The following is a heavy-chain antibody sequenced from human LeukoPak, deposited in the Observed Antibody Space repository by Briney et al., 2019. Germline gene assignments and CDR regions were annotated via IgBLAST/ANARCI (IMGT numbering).Heavy chain of an antibody. V-gene: IGHV4-61*01. CDR2: IYYNGNT. D-gene: IGHD3-10*01. Sequence: PSETLSLTCTVSGVSVNSRSYYWNWIRQPPGKGLEWIGYIYYNGNTNYNPSLKSRVTISVDTSKNQFSLKLTSVTAADTALYYCARDRGDYYGSGTYYLDSFDIWGQGAMVTVSS. J-gene: IGHJ3*02. CDR1: GVSVNSRSYY. CDR3: ARDRGDYYGSGTYYLDSFDI.